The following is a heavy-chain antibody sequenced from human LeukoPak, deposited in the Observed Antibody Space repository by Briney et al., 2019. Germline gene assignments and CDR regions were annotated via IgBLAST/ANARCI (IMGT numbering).Heavy chain of an antibody. CDR3: ASGALWFGKLSSWFDP. V-gene: IGHV4-34*01. CDR1: GGSFSGYY. Sequence: SETLSLTCAVYGGSFSGYYWSRIRQPPGKGLEWIGEINHSGSTNYNPSLKSRVTISVDTSKNQFSLKLSSVTAADTAVYYCASGALWFGKLSSWFDPWGQGTLVTVSS. D-gene: IGHD3-10*01. CDR2: INHSGST. J-gene: IGHJ5*02.